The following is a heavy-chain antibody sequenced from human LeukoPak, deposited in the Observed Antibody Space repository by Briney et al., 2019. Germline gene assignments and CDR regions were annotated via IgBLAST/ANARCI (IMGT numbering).Heavy chain of an antibody. V-gene: IGHV1-8*02. D-gene: IGHD6-19*01. Sequence: GASVKVSCKASGYTFTSYDINWVRQATGQRLEWMGWMNANSGNTGYAQKFQGRVTMTRNTSISTAYMELSSLRSEDTAVCYCVRALSVAARTWFDPWGQGTLVTVSS. CDR2: MNANSGNT. CDR1: GYTFTSYD. CDR3: VRALSVAARTWFDP. J-gene: IGHJ5*02.